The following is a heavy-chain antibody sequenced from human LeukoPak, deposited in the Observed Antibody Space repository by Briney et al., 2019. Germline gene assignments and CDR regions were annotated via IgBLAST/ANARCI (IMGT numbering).Heavy chain of an antibody. V-gene: IGHV1-46*01. CDR1: GYTFTSYY. CDR3: ARLFTHFHDSGGYYKSNWFAP. D-gene: IGHD3-22*01. CDR2: INPSGGST. J-gene: IGHJ5*02. Sequence: ASVKVSCKASGYTFTSYYMHWVRQAPGQGLEWMGIINPSGGSTSYAQKFQGRVTMTTDTSTNTAYLDLRSLRSDDTAVYYCARLFTHFHDSGGYYKSNWFAPWGQGTMVTVSS.